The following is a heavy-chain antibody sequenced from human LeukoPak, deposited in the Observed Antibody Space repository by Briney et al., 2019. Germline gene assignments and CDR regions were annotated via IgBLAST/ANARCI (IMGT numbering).Heavy chain of an antibody. V-gene: IGHV4-59*01. CDR1: GASISGYY. J-gene: IGHJ4*02. CDR3: AGTGLFFDY. D-gene: IGHD7-27*01. CDR2: MYYSGGT. Sequence: SETLSLTCRVSGASISGYYWSWIRQPPGKGLEWIGHMYYSGGTTYNPSLKSRVSISLDTSKKHFSLKLSSVTAADAAVYYCAGTGLFFDYWSQGTLVTVSS.